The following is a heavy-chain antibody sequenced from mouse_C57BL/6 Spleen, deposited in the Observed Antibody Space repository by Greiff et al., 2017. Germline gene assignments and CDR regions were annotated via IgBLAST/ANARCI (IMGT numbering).Heavy chain of an antibody. D-gene: IGHD2-2*01. V-gene: IGHV1-19*01. J-gene: IGHJ2*01. CDR2: INPYNGGT. CDR1: GYTFTDYY. Sequence: VQLQQSGPVLVKPGASVKMSCKASGYTFTDYYMNWVKQSHGKSLEWIEVINPYNGGTSYNQKFKGKATLTVDKSSSTAYMELNSLTSEDSAVYYCARYYYGYDVTHAFDYWGQGTTLTVSS. CDR3: ARYYYGYDVTHAFDY.